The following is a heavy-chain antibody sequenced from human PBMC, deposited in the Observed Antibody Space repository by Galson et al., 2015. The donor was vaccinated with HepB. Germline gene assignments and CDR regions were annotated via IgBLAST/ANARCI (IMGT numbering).Heavy chain of an antibody. V-gene: IGHV3-21*01. J-gene: IGHJ4*02. Sequence: SLRLSCAASGFTFSSYSMNWVRQSPGKGLGWVSSISSGSSYIYYADSVKGRFTISRDNAKNSLYLQMNSLRVEDTAVYYCARGSTDDYWGQGTLVTVSS. D-gene: IGHD2-2*01. CDR1: GFTFSSYS. CDR3: ARGSTDDY. CDR2: ISSGSSYI.